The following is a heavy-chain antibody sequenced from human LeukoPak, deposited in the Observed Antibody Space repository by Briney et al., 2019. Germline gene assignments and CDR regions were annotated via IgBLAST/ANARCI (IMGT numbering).Heavy chain of an antibody. Sequence: GGTLRLSCAASGFTFSTYGMSWVRHAPGKGLEWVSAISGSGGDTYYADSVKGRFTISRDNSKNTLYLQMNSLRADDTAVYYCAKDRNAGYSGYDGSLDYWGQGTLVTVCS. D-gene: IGHD5-12*01. V-gene: IGHV3-23*01. CDR2: ISGSGGDT. CDR1: GFTFSTYG. J-gene: IGHJ4*02. CDR3: AKDRNAGYSGYDGSLDY.